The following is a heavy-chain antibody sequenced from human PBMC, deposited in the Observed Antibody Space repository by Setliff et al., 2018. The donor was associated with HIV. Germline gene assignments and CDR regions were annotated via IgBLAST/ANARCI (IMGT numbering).Heavy chain of an antibody. V-gene: IGHV4-39*01. D-gene: IGHD5-12*01. Sequence: SETLSLTCTVSGGSITSSSYYWGWIRQPPGKGLEWIGTIFSSGITYYKPSLKSRVTISVDSTKNQISLKLSFVTAADTAVYYCARHVDIVAPFDYWGQGSLVTVSS. J-gene: IGHJ4*02. CDR2: IFSSGIT. CDR3: ARHVDIVAPFDY. CDR1: GGSITSSSYY.